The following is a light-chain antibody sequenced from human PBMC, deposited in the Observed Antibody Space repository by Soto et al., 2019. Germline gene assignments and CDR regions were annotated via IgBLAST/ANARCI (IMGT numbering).Light chain of an antibody. Sequence: DIQMTQSPSTLSAPVGDRVTITCRASQSISSWLAWYQQKPGKAPKLLIYDASSLESGVPSRSSGSGSGTEFTLTISSLQPDDFATYYCQQYNSYSWTFGQGTKVDIK. V-gene: IGKV1-5*01. CDR1: QSISSW. J-gene: IGKJ1*01. CDR2: DAS. CDR3: QQYNSYSWT.